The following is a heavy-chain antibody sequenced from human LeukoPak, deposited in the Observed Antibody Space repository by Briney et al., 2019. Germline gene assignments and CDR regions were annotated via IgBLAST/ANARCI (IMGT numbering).Heavy chain of an antibody. V-gene: IGHV7-4-1*02. D-gene: IGHD6-19*01. CDR2: INTNTGNP. J-gene: IGHJ6*02. CDR3: ARDGGSGWYDYYYGMDV. CDR1: GYTFTSYA. Sequence: ASVKVPCKASGYTFTSYAMNWVRQAPGQGLEWMGWINTNTGNPTYAQGFTGRFVFSLDTSVSTAYLQISSLKAEDTAVYYCARDGGSGWYDYYYGMDVWGQGTTVTVSS.